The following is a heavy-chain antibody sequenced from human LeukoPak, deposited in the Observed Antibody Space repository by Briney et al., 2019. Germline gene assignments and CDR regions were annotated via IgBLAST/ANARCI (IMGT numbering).Heavy chain of an antibody. CDR2: IYHSGST. Sequence: SETLSLTCTVSGYSISSGYYWGWIRQPPGKGLEWIGGIYHSGSTYYNPSLKSRVTISVDTSKNQFSLKLSSVTAADTAVYYCARVYSCSWADYWGQGTLVTVSS. J-gene: IGHJ4*02. D-gene: IGHD2-15*01. CDR3: ARVYSCSWADY. V-gene: IGHV4-38-2*02. CDR1: GYSISSGYY.